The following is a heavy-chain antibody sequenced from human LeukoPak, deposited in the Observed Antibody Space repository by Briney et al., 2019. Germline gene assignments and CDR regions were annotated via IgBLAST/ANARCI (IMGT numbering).Heavy chain of an antibody. CDR3: ARQNGIAAATTPGAFDI. CDR2: IYTSGST. V-gene: IGHV4-4*07. D-gene: IGHD6-13*01. CDR1: GGSISSYY. J-gene: IGHJ3*02. Sequence: PSETLSLTCTASGGSISSYYWSWIRQPAGKGLEWIGRIYTSGSTNYNPSLKSRVTMSVDTSKNQFSLKLSSVTAADTAVYYCARQNGIAAATTPGAFDIWGQGTMVTVSS.